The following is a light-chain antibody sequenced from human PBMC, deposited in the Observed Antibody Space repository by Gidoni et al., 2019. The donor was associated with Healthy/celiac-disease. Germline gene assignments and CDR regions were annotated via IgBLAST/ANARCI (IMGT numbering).Light chain of an antibody. CDR3: QSYDSSNQV. V-gene: IGLV6-57*03. J-gene: IGLJ2*01. Sequence: NFILTQPHSLSDSPGNTVTISCTRSSGIIASNYVQWYQQRPGSAPTTMIYEDNQRPSGVPDRFSGSIDSSSNSAALTMSGLKTEDEDDYYGQSYDSSNQVFGGGTKLTVL. CDR1: SGIIASNY. CDR2: EDN.